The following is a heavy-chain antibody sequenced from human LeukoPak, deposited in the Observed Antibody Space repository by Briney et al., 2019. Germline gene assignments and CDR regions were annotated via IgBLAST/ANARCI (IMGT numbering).Heavy chain of an antibody. D-gene: IGHD3-10*01. J-gene: IGHJ5*02. Sequence: SETLSLTCTVSGGSISSHYWSWIRQPPGKGREWIGYIYYSGSTNYNPSLKSRVTISVDTSKNPFSLKLSSVTAADTAVYYCARACLIWFGEVYNNWFAPWGQRTLVTVSS. CDR1: GGSISSHY. CDR2: IYYSGST. CDR3: ARACLIWFGEVYNNWFAP. V-gene: IGHV4-59*11.